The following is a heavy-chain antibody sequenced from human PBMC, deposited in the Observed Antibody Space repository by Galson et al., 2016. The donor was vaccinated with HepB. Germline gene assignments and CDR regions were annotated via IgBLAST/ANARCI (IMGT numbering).Heavy chain of an antibody. D-gene: IGHD6-13*01. J-gene: IGHJ4*02. CDR1: GFTFSSYW. CDR2: IKIDGSST. CDR3: ATELAAGG. Sequence: SLRLSCAASGFTFSSYWMHWVRQAPGKGLVWVSSIKIDGSSTHYADSVKGRFTISRDNAKNTLYLQMNSLRVEDTAVYHCATELAAGGWGQGTLVTVSS. V-gene: IGHV3-74*01.